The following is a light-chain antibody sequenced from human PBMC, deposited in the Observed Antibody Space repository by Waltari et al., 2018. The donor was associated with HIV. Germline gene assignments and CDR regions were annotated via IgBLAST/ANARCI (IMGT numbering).Light chain of an antibody. CDR2: ATS. J-gene: IGKJ1*01. CDR1: QSVITN. CDR3: QQYNTWPRT. V-gene: IGKV3-15*01. Sequence: EIVMTQSPATLSVSPGERVTLSCRASQSVITNLAWYQQKFGQTPRPLIYATSIRATNIPARFSGGGSGTEFTLTISSLQSEDFAIYYCQQYNTWPRTFGQGTKVEV.